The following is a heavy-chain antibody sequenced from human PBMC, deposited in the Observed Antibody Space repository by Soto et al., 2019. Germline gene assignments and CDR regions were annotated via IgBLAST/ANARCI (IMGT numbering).Heavy chain of an antibody. CDR2: IKQNGSEK. CDR3: ARFTPCSFYYDILAGYYHFDY. V-gene: IGHV3-7*02. D-gene: IGHD3-9*01. CDR1: GFTFYSFL. Sequence: PWRSLKLSCAASGFTFYSFLISRVRQAPGKGLEWVANIKQNGSEKYYVDSVKGRFTISRDNAKNAQYLQKNQLRAEDTAVYDCARFTPCSFYYDILAGYYHFDYWGQGTLVTVSS. J-gene: IGHJ4*01.